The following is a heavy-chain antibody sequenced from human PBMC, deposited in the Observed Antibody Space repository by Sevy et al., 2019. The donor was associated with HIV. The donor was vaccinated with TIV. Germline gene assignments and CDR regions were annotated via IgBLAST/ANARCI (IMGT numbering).Heavy chain of an antibody. V-gene: IGHV4-30-2*01. CDR2: IYRTGNT. CDR3: VRGPSYGYVSYGFDV. CDR1: GGSISTGGFS. J-gene: IGHJ3*01. D-gene: IGHD3-16*01. Sequence: SETLSLTCAVSGGSISTGGFSWNWIRQPPGKGLEWIGHIYRTGNTYYNPSLGSRVSISVDRSKNQFSLKPSSVTAADTAVYYCVRGPSYGYVSYGFDVWGQGTMVTVSS.